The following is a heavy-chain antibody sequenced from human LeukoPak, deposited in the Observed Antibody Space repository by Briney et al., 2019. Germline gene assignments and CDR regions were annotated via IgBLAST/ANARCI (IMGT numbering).Heavy chain of an antibody. V-gene: IGHV3-21*01. Sequence: GGSLRLSCAASGFTFSSYSMNWVRQAPGKGLEWVSSISDSSSYIYYADSVKGRFTLSRDNSKNTLYLQLDSLRGDDTAVYYCARARLGSTTSFYFDHWGQGALVTVSS. CDR1: GFTFSSYS. CDR2: ISDSSSYI. J-gene: IGHJ4*02. CDR3: ARARLGSTTSFYFDH. D-gene: IGHD1-26*01.